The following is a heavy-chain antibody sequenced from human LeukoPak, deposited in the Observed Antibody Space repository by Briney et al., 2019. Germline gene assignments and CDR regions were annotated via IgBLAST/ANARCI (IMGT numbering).Heavy chain of an antibody. Sequence: GGSLRLSCAASGFTFSSYEMNWVRQAPGKGLEWVSYISSSGSTIYYADSVKGRFTISRDNAKNSLYLQMNSLRAEDTAVYYCARGQGRDMITFGGVIVILGYWGQGTLVTVSS. CDR3: ARGQGRDMITFGGVIVILGY. D-gene: IGHD3-16*02. CDR2: ISSSGSTI. V-gene: IGHV3-48*03. J-gene: IGHJ4*02. CDR1: GFTFSSYE.